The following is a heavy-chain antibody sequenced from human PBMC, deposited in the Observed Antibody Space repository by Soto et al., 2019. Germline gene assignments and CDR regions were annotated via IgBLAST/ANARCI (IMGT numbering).Heavy chain of an antibody. J-gene: IGHJ5*02. CDR2: IYYSGST. CDR3: ARDQYYYDSSGYYPWFDP. D-gene: IGHD3-22*01. Sequence: SETLSLTCTVSGGSISSSSYYWGWIRQPPGKGLEWIGSIYYSGSTYYNPSLKSRVTISVDTSKNQFSLKLSSVTAADTAVYYCARDQYYYDSSGYYPWFDPWGQGTLVTVSS. V-gene: IGHV4-39*02. CDR1: GGSISSSSYY.